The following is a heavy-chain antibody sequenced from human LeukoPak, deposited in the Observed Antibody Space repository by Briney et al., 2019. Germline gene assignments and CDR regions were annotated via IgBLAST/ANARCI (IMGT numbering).Heavy chain of an antibody. J-gene: IGHJ6*02. CDR3: ARWATVVTNYYYGMDV. D-gene: IGHD4-23*01. V-gene: IGHV4-4*07. CDR1: GGSISSYY. Sequence: SETLSLTCTVSGGSISSYYWSWIRQPPGKGLEWIGRIYTSGSTNYNPSLKSRVTMSVDTSKNQFSLKLSSVTAADTAVYYCARWATVVTNYYYGMDVWGQGTTVTVSS. CDR2: IYTSGST.